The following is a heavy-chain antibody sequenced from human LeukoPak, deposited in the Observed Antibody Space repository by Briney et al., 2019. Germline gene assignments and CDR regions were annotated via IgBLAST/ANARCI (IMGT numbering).Heavy chain of an antibody. D-gene: IGHD3-10*01. V-gene: IGHV3-21*01. J-gene: IGHJ4*02. Sequence: GSLRLSCAASGFTFSSYSMNWVRQAPGKGLEWVSSISSSSYIYYADSVKGRFTISRDNAKNSLYLQMNSLRAEDTAVYYCARDTRGAYSFDYWGQGTLVTVSS. CDR1: GFTFSSYS. CDR3: ARDTRGAYSFDY. CDR2: ISSSSYI.